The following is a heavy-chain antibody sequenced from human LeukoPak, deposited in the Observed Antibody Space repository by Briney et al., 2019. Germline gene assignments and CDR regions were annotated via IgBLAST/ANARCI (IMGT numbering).Heavy chain of an antibody. CDR3: ARIGAIQQLANHFDY. CDR1: GGTFSSYA. CDR2: IIPIFGTA. V-gene: IGHV1-69*01. Sequence: SVKVSCKASGGTFSSYAISWVRQAPGQGLEWMGGIIPIFGTANYAQKFQGRVTITADESTSTAYMELSSLRSEDTAVYYCARIGAIQQLANHFDYWGQGTLVTVSS. D-gene: IGHD6-13*01. J-gene: IGHJ4*02.